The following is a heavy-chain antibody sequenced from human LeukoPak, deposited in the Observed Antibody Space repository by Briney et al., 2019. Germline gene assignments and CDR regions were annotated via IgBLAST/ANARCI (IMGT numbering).Heavy chain of an antibody. J-gene: IGHJ6*02. CDR3: AKFGGDFWSGFDTINGMDV. Sequence: PGGSLRLSYAAPRFYFTSFAMAWVRQAPGKGLEWVSAISGSGETTYYTESVKGRFIISRDNSNQILSLQMNSLRADDTAVYYCAKFGGDFWSGFDTINGMDVWGQGSVVNVS. CDR2: ISGSGETT. D-gene: IGHD3-3*01. V-gene: IGHV3-23*01. CDR1: RFYFTSFA.